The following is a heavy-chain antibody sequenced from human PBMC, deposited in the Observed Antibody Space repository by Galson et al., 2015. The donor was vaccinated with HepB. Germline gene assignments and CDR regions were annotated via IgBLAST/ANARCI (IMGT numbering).Heavy chain of an antibody. Sequence: SVKVSCKASGGTFSSYAISWVRQAPGQGLEWMGGIIPIFGTANYAQKFQGRVTITADESTSTAYMELSSLRSEDTAVYYCARPHDSSGYPRHPYYFDYWGQGTLVTVSS. V-gene: IGHV1-69*13. CDR1: GGTFSSYA. J-gene: IGHJ4*02. D-gene: IGHD3-22*01. CDR2: IIPIFGTA. CDR3: ARPHDSSGYPRHPYYFDY.